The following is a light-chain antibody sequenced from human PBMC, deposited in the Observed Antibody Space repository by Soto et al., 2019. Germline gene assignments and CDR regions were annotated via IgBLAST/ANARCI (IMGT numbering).Light chain of an antibody. CDR2: AAS. V-gene: IGKV1-39*01. CDR3: QQSYSTPLT. J-gene: IGKJ4*01. Sequence: IPMTQSNSSLSASVGDRVTVTWRASQSIDTYLNWYQRKPGKAPNVLIYAASTLQSGVPTRFSGSGSGTDFTLTISSLQPEDFATYYCQQSYSTPLTFGGGTKVDIK. CDR1: QSIDTY.